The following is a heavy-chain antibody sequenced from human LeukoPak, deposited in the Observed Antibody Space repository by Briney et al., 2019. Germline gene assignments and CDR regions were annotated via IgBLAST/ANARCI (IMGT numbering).Heavy chain of an antibody. D-gene: IGHD6-19*01. Sequence: GGSLRLSCAASGFTFDDYAMHWVRQAPGKGLEWVSLISWDGGSTYYADSVKGRFTISRDNSKNSLYLQMNSLRAEDTALYYCAKDKDFDSSGWYSSFDYWGQGTLVTVSA. CDR1: GFTFDDYA. J-gene: IGHJ4*02. CDR3: AKDKDFDSSGWYSSFDY. V-gene: IGHV3-43D*04. CDR2: ISWDGGST.